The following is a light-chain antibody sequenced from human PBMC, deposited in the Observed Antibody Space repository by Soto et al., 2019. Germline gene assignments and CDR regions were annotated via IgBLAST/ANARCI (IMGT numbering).Light chain of an antibody. CDR2: QDN. V-gene: IGLV3-1*01. Sequence: SYELIQPPSVSVSPGQTASITCSGDKLGERYTCWYQQKPGQSPVVVIYQDNKRPSGIPERFSGSISGNTATLTISGTQAMDEADYYCQARDSGTVVFGGGTKVTVL. CDR1: KLGERY. CDR3: QARDSGTVV. J-gene: IGLJ2*01.